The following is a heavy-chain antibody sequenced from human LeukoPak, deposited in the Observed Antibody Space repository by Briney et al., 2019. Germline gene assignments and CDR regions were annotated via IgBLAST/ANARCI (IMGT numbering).Heavy chain of an antibody. D-gene: IGHD3-10*01. V-gene: IGHV4-59*08. CDR2: IYYSGST. CDR3: YGSGSYSHYYYGMDV. CDR1: GGSISSYY. J-gene: IGHJ6*02. Sequence: SETLSPTCTVSGGSISSYYWSWIRQPPGKGLEWIGYIYYSGSTNYNPSLKSRVTISVDTSKNQFSLKLSSVTAADTAVYYCYGSGSYSHYYYGMDVWGQGTTVTVSS.